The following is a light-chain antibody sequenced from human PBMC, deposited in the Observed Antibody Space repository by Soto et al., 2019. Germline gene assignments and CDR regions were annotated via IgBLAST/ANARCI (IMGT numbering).Light chain of an antibody. Sequence: QSALTQPPSASGSPRQSVTISCTGTSSDVGGYDYVSWYQQHPGKAPKLMIFEVNKRPSGVPDRFSGSKSDNTASLTVSGLQAEDEADYYCSSYAGSNILVVFGGGTKVTVL. CDR1: SSDVGGYDY. CDR2: EVN. J-gene: IGLJ2*01. CDR3: SSYAGSNILVV. V-gene: IGLV2-8*01.